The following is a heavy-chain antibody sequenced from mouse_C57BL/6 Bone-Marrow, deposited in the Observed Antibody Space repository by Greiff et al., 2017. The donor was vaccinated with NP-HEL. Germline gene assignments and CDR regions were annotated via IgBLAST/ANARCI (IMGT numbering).Heavy chain of an antibody. V-gene: IGHV5-12*01. D-gene: IGHD1-1*01. CDR2: ISNGGGST. J-gene: IGHJ2*01. CDR3: ARHVDYGSSFFFDY. CDR1: GFTFSDYY. Sequence: EVMLVESGGGLVQPGGSLKLSCAASGFTFSDYYMYWVRQTPEKRLEWVAYISNGGGSTYYPDTVKGRFTISRDNAKNTLYLQMSRLKSEDTAMYYCARHVDYGSSFFFDYWGQGTTLTVSS.